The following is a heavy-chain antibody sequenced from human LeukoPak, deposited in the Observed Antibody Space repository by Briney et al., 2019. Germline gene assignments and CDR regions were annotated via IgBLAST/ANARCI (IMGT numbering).Heavy chain of an antibody. CDR1: GFTFSSYA. V-gene: IGHV3-23*01. CDR2: ISGSGGST. D-gene: IGHD3-3*01. J-gene: IGHJ4*02. CDR3: AKVPSPCGVVRYSDY. Sequence: GGSLRLSCAASGFTFSSYAMSWVRQAPGKGLEWVSAISGSGGSTYYADSVKGRFTISRDNSKNTLYLQMNSLRAEDTAVYYCAKVPSPCGVVRYSDYWGQGTLVTVSS.